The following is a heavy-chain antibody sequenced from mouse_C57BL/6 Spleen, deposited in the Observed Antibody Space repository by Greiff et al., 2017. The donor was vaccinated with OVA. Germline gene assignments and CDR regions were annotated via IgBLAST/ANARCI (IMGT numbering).Heavy chain of an antibody. CDR2: INPNNGGT. D-gene: IGHD2-2*01. CDR1: GYTFTDYY. Sequence: EVQLQQSGPELVKPGASVKISCKASGYTFTDYYMHWVKQSHGKSLEWIGDINPNNGGTSYNQKFKGQATLTVDKSSSTAYMELRSLTSEDSADYYCEGYGYDVGLAYWGQGTLVTVSA. CDR3: EGYGYDVGLAY. J-gene: IGHJ3*01. V-gene: IGHV1-26*01.